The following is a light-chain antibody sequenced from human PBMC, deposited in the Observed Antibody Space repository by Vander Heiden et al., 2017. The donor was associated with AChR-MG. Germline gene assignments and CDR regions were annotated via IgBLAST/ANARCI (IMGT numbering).Light chain of an antibody. CDR2: GAS. V-gene: IGKV3-20*01. CDR3: QQYGSSPPYT. Sequence: EIGLTQSPGTLSLSAGEGATLSCRASQSVSSIYLAWYQQKPGQAPRLLIYGASSRATGIPDRFSGSGSGTDFTLTISRLEPEDFAVYYCQQYGSSPPYTFGQVTKLEIK. CDR1: QSVSSIY. J-gene: IGKJ2*01.